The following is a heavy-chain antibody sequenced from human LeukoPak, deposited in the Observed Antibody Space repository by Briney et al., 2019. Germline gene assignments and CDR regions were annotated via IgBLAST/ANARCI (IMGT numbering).Heavy chain of an antibody. J-gene: IGHJ5*02. CDR2: IYYSGST. CDR3: ARDNYSSGWYSGVWFDP. Sequence: PSETLSLTCTVSGGSISSYYWSWIRQPPGKGLEWIGYIYYSGSTNYNPSLKSRVTISVDTSKNHFSLKLSSVTAADTAVYYCARDNYSSGWYSGVWFDPWGQGTLVTVSS. CDR1: GGSISSYY. V-gene: IGHV4-59*01. D-gene: IGHD6-19*01.